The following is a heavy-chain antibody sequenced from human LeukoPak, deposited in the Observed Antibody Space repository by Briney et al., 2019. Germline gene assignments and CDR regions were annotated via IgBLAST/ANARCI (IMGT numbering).Heavy chain of an antibody. CDR2: IYSGGSA. V-gene: IGHV3-53*01. CDR3: ARASPEMATPKPRFYFDY. Sequence: PGGSLRLSCAASGFTFSNYEMNWVHQAPGKGLEWVSVIYSGGSAYYADSVKGRFTISRDNSKNTLYLQMNSLRAEDTAVYYCARASPEMATPKPRFYFDYWGQGTLVTVSS. D-gene: IGHD5-24*01. J-gene: IGHJ4*02. CDR1: GFTFSNYE.